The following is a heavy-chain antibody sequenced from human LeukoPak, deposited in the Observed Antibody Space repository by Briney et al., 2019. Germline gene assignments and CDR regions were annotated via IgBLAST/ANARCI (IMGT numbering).Heavy chain of an antibody. J-gene: IGHJ4*02. V-gene: IGHV4-34*01. CDR3: ARGGIAAEGGSSSPSLNFDY. CDR1: GGSISSYY. CDR2: INHSGST. D-gene: IGHD6-13*01. Sequence: SETLSLTCTVSGGSISSYYWSWIRQPPGKGLEWIGEINHSGSTNYNPSLKSRVTISVDTSKNQFSLKLSSVTAADTAVYYCARGGIAAEGGSSSPSLNFDYWGQGTLVTVSS.